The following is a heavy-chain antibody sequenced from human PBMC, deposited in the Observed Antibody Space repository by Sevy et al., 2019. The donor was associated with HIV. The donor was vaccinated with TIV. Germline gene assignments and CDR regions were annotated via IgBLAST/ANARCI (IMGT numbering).Heavy chain of an antibody. J-gene: IGHJ5*01. Sequence: GESLKISCAASGFTFSTYAMSWVRQAPGKGLEWVSSINAGGGSTYYPDSVKGRFTISRDNSRNTLYLHRNSLRAEDTAVYYCAKQMVYANWFDSWGQGTLVTVSS. D-gene: IGHD2-8*01. CDR1: GFTFSTYA. CDR2: INAGGGST. V-gene: IGHV3-23*01. CDR3: AKQMVYANWFDS.